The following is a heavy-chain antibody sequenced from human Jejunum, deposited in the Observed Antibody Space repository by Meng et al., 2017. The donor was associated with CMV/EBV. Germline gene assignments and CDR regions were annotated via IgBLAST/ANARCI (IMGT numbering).Heavy chain of an antibody. CDR3: ARVGGAQHGDFDF. J-gene: IGHJ4*02. CDR1: GGSFSGYY. V-gene: IGHV4-34*01. D-gene: IGHD4-17*01. Sequence: QVQLQQCGAGLLKPSGTLALTCAVYGGSFSGYYWTWIRQPPGKGLEWIGEINHSGSTNYNPSLKSRVTILVDTSKRQFSLRLSFVTAADTAVYYCARVGGAQHGDFDFWGQGTLVTVSS. CDR2: INHSGST.